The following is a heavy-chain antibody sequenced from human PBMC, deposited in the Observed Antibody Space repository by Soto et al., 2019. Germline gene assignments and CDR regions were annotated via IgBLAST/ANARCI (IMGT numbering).Heavy chain of an antibody. J-gene: IGHJ4*02. CDR1: GFSLNSTAVG. D-gene: IGHD6-19*01. V-gene: IGHV2-5*01. CDR3: AHGSGWLSDY. Sequence: QITLKESGPTLVKPTQTLTLTCTFSGFSLNSTAVGVNWIRQPPRKALEWLALIYWNDDNHYSPSLRSRLTITKDTSKNQVVLTMTNMDPMDTATYYCAHGSGWLSDYWGQGTLVNVSS. CDR2: IYWNDDN.